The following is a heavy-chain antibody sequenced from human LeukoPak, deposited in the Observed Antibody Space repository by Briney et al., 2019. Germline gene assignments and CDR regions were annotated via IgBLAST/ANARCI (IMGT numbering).Heavy chain of an antibody. CDR2: IIPILGIA. D-gene: IGHD2/OR15-2a*01. V-gene: IGHV1-69*04. Sequence: GSSVKVSCKASGGTFSSYAISWVRQAPGQGLEWMGRIIPILGIANYAQKFQGRVTITADKSTNTAYMELSSLRSEDTAVYYCARGTTPGDYWGQGTLVTVSS. CDR3: ARGTTPGDY. CDR1: GGTFSSYA. J-gene: IGHJ4*02.